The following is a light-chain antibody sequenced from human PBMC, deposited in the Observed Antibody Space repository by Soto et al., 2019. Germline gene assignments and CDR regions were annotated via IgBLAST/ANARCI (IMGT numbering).Light chain of an antibody. CDR1: QSVGSH. CDR2: GAS. CDR3: QQRTNWMYT. Sequence: EIVLTQSPGTLSLSPGERATLSCRASQSVGSHLAWYQQKPGQAPRLLIYGASNRATGIPARFSGSGSGTDFTLTISSLEPEDFAVYHCQQRTNWMYTFGQGTKLEIK. V-gene: IGKV3-11*01. J-gene: IGKJ2*01.